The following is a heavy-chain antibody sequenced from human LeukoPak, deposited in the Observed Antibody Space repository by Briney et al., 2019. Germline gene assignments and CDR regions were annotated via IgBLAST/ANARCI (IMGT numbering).Heavy chain of an antibody. D-gene: IGHD6-13*01. CDR2: INTNTGNP. Sequence: VSVKVSCKASGYTFTTYPMNWVRQAPGQGLEWMGWINTNTGNPTYAQGFTGRFVFSLDTSVSTAYLQISSLKADDTAVYYCARGPYTSSSWYRGRANNWFDPWGQGTLVTVSS. V-gene: IGHV7-4-1*02. CDR1: GYTFTTYP. CDR3: ARGPYTSSSWYRGRANNWFDP. J-gene: IGHJ5*02.